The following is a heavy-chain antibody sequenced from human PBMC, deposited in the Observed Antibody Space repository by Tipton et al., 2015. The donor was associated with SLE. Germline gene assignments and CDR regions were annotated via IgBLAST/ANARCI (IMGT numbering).Heavy chain of an antibody. V-gene: IGHV4-34*01. CDR1: GVSISSHY. D-gene: IGHD6-13*01. Sequence: TLSLTCTVSGVSISSHYWSWIRQPPGKGLEWIGEINHSGSTNYNPSLKSRVTISVDTSKDQFSLKLSSVTAADTAVYYCARGLLYSSTHYYYYYYMDVWGKGTTVTVSS. CDR2: INHSGST. CDR3: ARGLLYSSTHYYYYYYMDV. J-gene: IGHJ6*03.